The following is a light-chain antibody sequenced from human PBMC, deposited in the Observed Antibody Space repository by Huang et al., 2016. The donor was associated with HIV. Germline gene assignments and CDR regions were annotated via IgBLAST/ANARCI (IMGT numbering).Light chain of an antibody. Sequence: IVMTQSPDSLAVSLGDRPPINFMSSVGLLVRSSGKYYLAWYQQNPGHPPKLLIYWAATRESGVPDRFSGSGSGTDFTLTISSLQVEDVAVYYCQQYYSTPWTFGQGTQVEVK. CDR3: QQYYSTPWT. CDR2: WAA. J-gene: IGKJ1*01. CDR1: VGLLVRSSGKYY. V-gene: IGKV4-1*01.